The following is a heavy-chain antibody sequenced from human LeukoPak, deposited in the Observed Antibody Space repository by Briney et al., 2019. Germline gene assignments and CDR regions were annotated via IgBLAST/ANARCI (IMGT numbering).Heavy chain of an antibody. V-gene: IGHV1-2*02. CDR2: INPNGGGT. D-gene: IGHD4-11*01. CDR1: GYTFTGYY. Sequence: ASVKVSCKASGYTFTGYYMHWVRQAPGQGLEWMGWINPNGGGTNYAQKFQGRVTMTRDTSISTAYMELSRLRSDDTAVYYCARGATVTTYHYYYMDVWGKGTTVTVSS. CDR3: ARGATVTTYHYYYMDV. J-gene: IGHJ6*03.